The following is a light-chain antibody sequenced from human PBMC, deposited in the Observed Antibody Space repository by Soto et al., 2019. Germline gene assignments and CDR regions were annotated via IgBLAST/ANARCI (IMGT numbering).Light chain of an antibody. Sequence: DIQMTQSPSSLSASIGDRVTITCRASQTISHYLNWYQQKPGKAPQLLIYGASTLQSGVPSRFSGSGSGTDFTLTISSLQPEDFASYYCQQSYSTPAFGQGTKLEIK. CDR3: QQSYSTPA. V-gene: IGKV1-39*01. CDR2: GAS. CDR1: QTISHY. J-gene: IGKJ2*01.